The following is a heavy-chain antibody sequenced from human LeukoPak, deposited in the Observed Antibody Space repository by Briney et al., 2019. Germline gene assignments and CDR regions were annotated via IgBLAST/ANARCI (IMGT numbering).Heavy chain of an antibody. J-gene: IGHJ4*02. Sequence: GGSLRLSCAASGFTFSSYAMSWVRQAPGKGLEWVSAISGSGGSTYYADSVKGRFTISRDNSKNTLYLQMDSLRAEDTAVYYCAKDGLSRLYYYDSSGYYPDCWGQGTLVTVSS. CDR1: GFTFSSYA. CDR2: ISGSGGST. D-gene: IGHD3-22*01. CDR3: AKDGLSRLYYYDSSGYYPDC. V-gene: IGHV3-23*01.